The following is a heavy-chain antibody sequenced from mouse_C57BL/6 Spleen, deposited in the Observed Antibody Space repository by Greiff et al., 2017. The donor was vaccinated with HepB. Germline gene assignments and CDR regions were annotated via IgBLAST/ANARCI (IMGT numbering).Heavy chain of an antibody. CDR1: GYTFTDYE. D-gene: IGHD6-1*01. V-gene: IGHV1-15*01. Sequence: VKLVESGAELVRPGASVTLSCKASGYTFTDYEMHWVKQTPVHGLEWIGAIDPETGGTAYNQKFKGKAILTADKSSSTAYMELRSLTSEDSAVYYCTRGPLDYWGQGTTLTVSS. J-gene: IGHJ2*01. CDR2: IDPETGGT. CDR3: TRGPLDY.